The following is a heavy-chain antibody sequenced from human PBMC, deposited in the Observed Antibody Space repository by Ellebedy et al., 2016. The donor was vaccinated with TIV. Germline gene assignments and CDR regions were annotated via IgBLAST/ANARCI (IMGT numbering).Heavy chain of an antibody. CDR3: TRRAGGWGHFDY. D-gene: IGHD2-8*02. CDR2: ISGSGDTT. J-gene: IGHJ4*02. V-gene: IGHV3-23*01. Sequence: GGSLRLPCATSGFTFSNYPMNWVRQAPGKGLEWVSTISGSGDTTYYADSVRGRFSISSDNSKNTVFLEMNSLRAEDTATYYCTRRAGGWGHFDYWGQGTLVTVSS. CDR1: GFTFSNYP.